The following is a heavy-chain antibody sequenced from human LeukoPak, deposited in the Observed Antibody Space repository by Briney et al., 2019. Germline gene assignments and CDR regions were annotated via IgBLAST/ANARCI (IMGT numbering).Heavy chain of an antibody. CDR2: IKSKTDGGTT. CDR1: GFTFSNAW. V-gene: IGHV3-15*01. Sequence: GGSLRLSCAASGFTFSNAWMSWVRQAPGKGLEWVGRIKSKTDGGTTDYAAPVKGRFTISRDDSKNTLYLQMNSLKTEDTAVYYCTTIRQQLVLYYYYYYMDVWGKGTTVTVSS. CDR3: TTIRQQLVLYYYYYYMDV. J-gene: IGHJ6*03. D-gene: IGHD6-13*01.